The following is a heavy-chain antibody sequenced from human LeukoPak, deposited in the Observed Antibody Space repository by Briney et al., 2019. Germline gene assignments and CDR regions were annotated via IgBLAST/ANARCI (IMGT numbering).Heavy chain of an antibody. CDR1: GFGFGSYW. CDR2: INGDGSST. V-gene: IGHV3-74*01. J-gene: IGHJ6*02. Sequence: GGSLRLSCTASGFGFGSYWMHWVRQAPGKGLVWVSRINGDGSSTSYADSEKGRFTISRHNAKNTLYLQMNSLRAEDTAVYYCAREGVWRQQLVDYYYGMDVWGQGTTVTVSS. D-gene: IGHD6-13*01. CDR3: AREGVWRQQLVDYYYGMDV.